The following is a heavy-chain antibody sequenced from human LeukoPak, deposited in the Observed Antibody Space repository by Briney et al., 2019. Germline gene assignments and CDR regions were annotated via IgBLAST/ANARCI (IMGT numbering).Heavy chain of an antibody. D-gene: IGHD5-18*01. CDR1: GYTFTIYG. CDR2: ISTHTGDT. V-gene: IGHV1-18*04. CDR3: ARDRRLSVDIAMARFDY. J-gene: IGHJ4*02. Sequence: ASVKVSCKASGYTFTIYGITWVRQAPGQGLEWMGWISTHTGDTNYAQKLQARVTMTTGTSTSTAYMELRSLRSDDTAVYYCARDRRLSVDIAMARFDYWGQGTLVTVSS.